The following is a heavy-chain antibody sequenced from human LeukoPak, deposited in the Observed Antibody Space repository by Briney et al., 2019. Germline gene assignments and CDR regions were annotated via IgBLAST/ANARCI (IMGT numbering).Heavy chain of an antibody. CDR2: ISNESVDK. J-gene: IGHJ3*02. V-gene: IGHV3-11*04. CDR3: ARRDWVSGAVRAFDI. CDR1: GYRFSDYY. Sequence: GGSLRLSCVRSGYRFSDYYMRWIRQAPGEWLEWVSYISNESVDKYYVDSVRGRFTISRGNAKTSMYLQMSGLRVADTAVYYCARRDWVSGAVRAFDIWGQGTMVTVSS. D-gene: IGHD3-3*01.